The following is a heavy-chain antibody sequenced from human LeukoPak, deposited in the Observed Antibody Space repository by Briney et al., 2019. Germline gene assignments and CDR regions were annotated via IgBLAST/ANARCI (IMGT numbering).Heavy chain of an antibody. Sequence: GGSLRLSCSASGFTFSNYPMYWVRQAPGKGLEYVSAISSNGGSTSYADSVKGRFTISRDNSKNTLYLQMSSLRTEDTAVYYCVKDPGYSSSWYFDYWGQGTLVTVSS. CDR3: VKDPGYSSSWYFDY. J-gene: IGHJ4*02. V-gene: IGHV3-64D*06. D-gene: IGHD6-13*01. CDR1: GFTFSNYP. CDR2: ISSNGGST.